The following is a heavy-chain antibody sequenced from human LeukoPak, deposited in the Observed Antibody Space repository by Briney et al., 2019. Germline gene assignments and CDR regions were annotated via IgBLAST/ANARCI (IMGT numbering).Heavy chain of an antibody. CDR2: IYHSGST. CDR3: ARVGNYDFWSGYYGPFSGFSQYYFDY. J-gene: IGHJ4*02. D-gene: IGHD3-3*01. V-gene: IGHV4-38-2*02. Sequence: SETLSLTCTVSGYSISSGYYWGWIRQPPGKGLEWIGSIYHSGSTYYNPSLKSRVTISVDTSKNQFSLKLSSVTAADTAVYYCARVGNYDFWSGYYGPFSGFSQYYFDYWGQGTLVTVSS. CDR1: GYSISSGYY.